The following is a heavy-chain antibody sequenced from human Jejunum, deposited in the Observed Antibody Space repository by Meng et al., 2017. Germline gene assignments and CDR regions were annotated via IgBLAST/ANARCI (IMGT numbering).Heavy chain of an antibody. Sequence: ASVKVSCKASGYTFTGYYMHWVRQAPGQGLEWMGRINPNSGATNYAQKFQGTVTMTRDTSISTAYMELSRLTSDDTAVYYCAGDYYNWNDDYYFDSWGQGTLVTVSS. CDR2: INPNSGAT. V-gene: IGHV1-2*06. J-gene: IGHJ4*02. CDR1: GYTFTGYY. CDR3: AGDYYNWNDDYYFDS. D-gene: IGHD1-1*01.